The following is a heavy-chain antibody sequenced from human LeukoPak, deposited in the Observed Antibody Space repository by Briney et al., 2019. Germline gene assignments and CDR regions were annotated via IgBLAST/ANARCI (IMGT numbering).Heavy chain of an antibody. Sequence: PGGSLRLSCAASGFTVSSNYMSWVRQAPGKGLEWVSVIYSGGSTYYADSVKGRFTISRDNAKSSLYLQMNSLRAEDTAVCYCARAGSKGDDAFDIWGQGTMVTVSS. CDR1: GFTVSSNY. V-gene: IGHV3-53*01. J-gene: IGHJ3*02. CDR2: IYSGGST. CDR3: ARAGSKGDDAFDI. D-gene: IGHD2-21*02.